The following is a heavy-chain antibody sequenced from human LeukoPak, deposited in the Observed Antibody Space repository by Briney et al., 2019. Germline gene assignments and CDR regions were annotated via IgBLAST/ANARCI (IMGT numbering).Heavy chain of an antibody. J-gene: IGHJ4*02. V-gene: IGHV1-18*01. CDR1: GYNFITYG. CDR3: ASSLTIFGVVH. CDR2: ITMINGNT. Sequence: ASVKVSCKASGYNFITYGFSWVRQAPGQGLEWMGWITMINGNTDYAEKLQGRVTMTIDTSTSTAYMELRSLRSDDTAVYYCASSLTIFGVVHWGQGTLLTVSS. D-gene: IGHD3-3*01.